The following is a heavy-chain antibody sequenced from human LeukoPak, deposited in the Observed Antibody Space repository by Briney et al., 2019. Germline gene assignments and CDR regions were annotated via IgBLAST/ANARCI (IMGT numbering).Heavy chain of an antibody. Sequence: SETLSLTCTVSGGSISSYYWSWIRQPPGKGLEWIGCIYYSGSTNYNPSLKSRVTISVDTSKNQFSLKLSSVTAADTAVYYCAREVAAAGGHNWFDPWGQGTLVTVSS. CDR3: AREVAAAGGHNWFDP. CDR1: GGSISSYY. CDR2: IYYSGST. J-gene: IGHJ5*02. V-gene: IGHV4-59*01. D-gene: IGHD6-13*01.